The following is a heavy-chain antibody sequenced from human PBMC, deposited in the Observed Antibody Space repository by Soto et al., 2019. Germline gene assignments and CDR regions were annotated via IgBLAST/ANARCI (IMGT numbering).Heavy chain of an antibody. CDR1: GFTFSSYA. V-gene: IGHV3-30-3*01. CDR3: ARDLLVQGYCSGGSCYPSPSYYYGMDV. Sequence: QVQLVESGGGVVQPGRSLRLSCAASGFTFSSYAMHWVRQAPGKGLEWVAVISYDGSNKYYADSVKGRFTISRDNSKNTLHLQMNSLRAEDTAVYYCARDLLVQGYCSGGSCYPSPSYYYGMDVWGQGTTVTVSS. D-gene: IGHD2-15*01. J-gene: IGHJ6*02. CDR2: ISYDGSNK.